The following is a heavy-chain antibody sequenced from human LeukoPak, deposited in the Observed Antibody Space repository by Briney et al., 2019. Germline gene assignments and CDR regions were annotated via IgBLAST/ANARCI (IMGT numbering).Heavy chain of an antibody. CDR2: ISGSGSTT. CDR3: AKARGTYYDYYFDY. D-gene: IGHD5-12*01. Sequence: GGSLRLSCAASGFTFNSFAMSWVRQAPGKGLEWVSAISGSGSTTYYADSLKGRFTISRDNSNDTLYLQMNSLRAEDTAVYYCAKARGTYYDYYFDYWGQGTLVTVSS. J-gene: IGHJ4*02. V-gene: IGHV3-23*01. CDR1: GFTFNSFA.